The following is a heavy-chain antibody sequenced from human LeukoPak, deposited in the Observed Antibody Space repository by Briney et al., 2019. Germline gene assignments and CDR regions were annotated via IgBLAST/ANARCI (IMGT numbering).Heavy chain of an antibody. CDR2: IIPIFGIA. J-gene: IGHJ4*02. D-gene: IGHD5-18*01. V-gene: IGHV1-69*04. Sequence: SVKVSCKASGGTFSSYAISWVRQAPGQGLEWMGRIIPIFGIANYAQKFQGRVTITADKSTGTAYMELSSLRSEDTAVYYCARDMISYGYDYWGQGTLVTVSS. CDR1: GGTFSSYA. CDR3: ARDMISYGYDY.